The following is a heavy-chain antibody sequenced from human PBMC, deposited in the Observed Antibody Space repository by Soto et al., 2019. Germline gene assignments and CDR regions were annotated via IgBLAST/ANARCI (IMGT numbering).Heavy chain of an antibody. CDR3: ARGRYDVLTGYYPWSYHYYMDV. J-gene: IGHJ6*03. D-gene: IGHD3-9*01. CDR1: GDSISTYY. V-gene: IGHV4-59*01. CDR2: IYYTGST. Sequence: SDTLSLTCTVSGDSISTYYWSWVRQPPGKGPEWIGYIYYTGSTNYNSSLKSRVTISVDTSKNQFSLKLSSVTAADTAVYYCARGRYDVLTGYYPWSYHYYMDVWGKGTTVTVSS.